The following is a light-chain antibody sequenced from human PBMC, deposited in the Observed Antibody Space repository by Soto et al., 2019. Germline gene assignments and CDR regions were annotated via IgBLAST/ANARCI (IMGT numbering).Light chain of an antibody. V-gene: IGLV2-14*01. CDR3: CSYAGSSTLV. CDR1: SGDIGGYNY. Sequence: QSALTQPASVSGSPGQSITISCTGTSGDIGGYNYVSWYQQHPGKAPKLLISEVTNRPSGVSNRFSGSKSGNTASLTISGLQAEDEADYYCCSYAGSSTLVFGGGTKVTVL. J-gene: IGLJ3*02. CDR2: EVT.